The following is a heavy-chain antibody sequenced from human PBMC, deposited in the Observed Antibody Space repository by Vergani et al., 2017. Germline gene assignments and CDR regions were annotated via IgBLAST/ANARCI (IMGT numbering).Heavy chain of an antibody. J-gene: IGHJ5*02. CDR3: ARHSTVEWLVKLGWIDP. CDR2: IYYSGST. Sequence: QLQLQESGPGLVKPSATLSLTCSVSGASIRSSHYYWGWIRQPPGKGLEWIASIYYSGSTYYNPSLKSRVTISVDTSKNQFSLKLSSVTAADTAVYFCARHSTVEWLVKLGWIDPWGKGILVTVSS. CDR1: GASIRSSHYY. V-gene: IGHV4-39*01. D-gene: IGHD6-19*01.